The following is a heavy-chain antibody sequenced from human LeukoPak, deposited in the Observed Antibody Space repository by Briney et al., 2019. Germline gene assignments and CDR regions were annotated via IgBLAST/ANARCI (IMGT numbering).Heavy chain of an antibody. V-gene: IGHV6-1*01. CDR3: ARAHLNWGSGDFDY. CDR1: GDSVSSNSAA. CDR2: TYYRSKWYN. J-gene: IGHJ4*02. D-gene: IGHD7-27*01. Sequence: SQTLSLTCAISGDSVSSNSAAWNWIRQSPSRGLEWLGRTYYRSKWYNDYAVSVKSRITINPDTSKNQFSLKLSSVTAADTAVYYCARAHLNWGSGDFDYWGQGTLVTVSS.